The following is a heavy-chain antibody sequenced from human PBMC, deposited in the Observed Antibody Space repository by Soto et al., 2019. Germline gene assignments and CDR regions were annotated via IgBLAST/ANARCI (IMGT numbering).Heavy chain of an antibody. V-gene: IGHV5-51*01. CDR2: IYSGDSET. CDR3: ARGTPYDY. Sequence: PGESLKISCKGSGYSFASYWIAWERQMPGKGLEWMGIIYSGDSETRYSPSFRGQVTISADKSISTAYLQWASLKASDTAMYFCARGTPYDYWGQGTQVTVSS. J-gene: IGHJ4*02. CDR1: GYSFASYW.